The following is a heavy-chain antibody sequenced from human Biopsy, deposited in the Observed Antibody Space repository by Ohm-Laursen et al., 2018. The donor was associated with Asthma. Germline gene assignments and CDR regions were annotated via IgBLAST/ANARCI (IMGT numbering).Heavy chain of an antibody. CDR1: GGSINSSTW. CDR3: AGGPEWSGLDV. D-gene: IGHD3-3*01. CDR2: SDHRGST. Sequence: PPGTLSLTCMVSGGSINSSTWWTWVRQSPGKGLEWIGESDHRGSTKVSPTLKSRVTISKDTSAYNFSLKVRSVTATDTAIYYCAGGPEWSGLDVWGQGTTVTVSS. J-gene: IGHJ6*02. V-gene: IGHV4-4*03.